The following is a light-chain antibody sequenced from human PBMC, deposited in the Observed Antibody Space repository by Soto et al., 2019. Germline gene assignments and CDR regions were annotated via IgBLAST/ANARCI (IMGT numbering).Light chain of an antibody. CDR2: GAS. Sequence: EIVMTQSPATLSVSPGERATLSCRASQSVSSYLAWYRQKPGQAPRLLIYGASTRATGIPARFSGSGSGPEFTLTISSLQSEDFAVYYCQQYNNWPATFGQGTKVDIK. J-gene: IGKJ1*01. CDR1: QSVSSY. CDR3: QQYNNWPAT. V-gene: IGKV3-15*01.